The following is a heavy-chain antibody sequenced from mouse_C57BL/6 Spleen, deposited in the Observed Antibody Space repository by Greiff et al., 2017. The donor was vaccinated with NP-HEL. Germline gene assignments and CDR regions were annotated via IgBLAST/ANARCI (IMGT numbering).Heavy chain of an antibody. CDR2: INPYNGGT. D-gene: IGHD2-4*01. J-gene: IGHJ2*01. CDR3: ARVIYYDYDEDY. V-gene: IGHV1-19*01. Sequence: VQLKESGPVLVKPGASVKMSCKASGYTFTDYYMNWVKQSHGKSLEWIGVINPYNGGTSYNQKFKGKATLTVDKSSSTAYMELNSLTSEDSAVYYCARVIYYDYDEDYWGQGTTLTVSS. CDR1: GYTFTDYY.